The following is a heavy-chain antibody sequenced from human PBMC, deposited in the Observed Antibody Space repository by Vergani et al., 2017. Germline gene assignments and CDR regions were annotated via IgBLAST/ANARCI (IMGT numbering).Heavy chain of an antibody. Sequence: QVQLVQSGAEVKKPGSSVKVSCKASGGTFSSYAISWVRQAPGQGLEWMGGIIPIFGIANYAQKLQGRVTMTTDTSTSTAYMELRILRSDDTAVYYCARDRGGYYATGGYWGQGTLVTVSS. CDR1: GGTFSSYA. CDR2: IIPIFGIA. CDR3: ARDRGGYYATGGY. J-gene: IGHJ4*02. V-gene: IGHV1-69*17. D-gene: IGHD3-10*01.